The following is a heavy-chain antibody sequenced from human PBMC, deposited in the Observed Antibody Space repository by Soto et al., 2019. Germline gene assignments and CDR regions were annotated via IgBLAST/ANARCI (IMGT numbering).Heavy chain of an antibody. CDR3: ARDDRGVISNVQFDY. D-gene: IGHD3-10*01. CDR2: INPSGGST. J-gene: IGHJ4*02. V-gene: IGHV1-46*01. CDR1: GYTFTSYY. Sequence: ASVKVSCKASGYTFTSYYMHWVRQAPGQGLEWMGIINPSGGSTSYAQKFQGRVTMTRDTSTSTVYMELSSLRSEDTAVSYCARDDRGVISNVQFDYWGQGTLVTVSS.